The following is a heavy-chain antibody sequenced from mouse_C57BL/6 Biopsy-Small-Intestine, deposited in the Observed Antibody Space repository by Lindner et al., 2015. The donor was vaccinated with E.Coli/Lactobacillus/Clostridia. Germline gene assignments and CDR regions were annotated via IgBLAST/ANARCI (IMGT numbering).Heavy chain of an antibody. J-gene: IGHJ4*01. CDR1: GFSFTGYF. CDR3: ARGDGYLNALDY. CDR2: INPYNGDT. Sequence: VQLQESGPELVKPGDSVKISCKASGFSFTGYFMNWVMQSHGKSLEWIGRINPYNGDTFYNQKFKGKATLTVDKSSRTAHMELRSLTSEDSAVYYCARGDGYLNALDYWGQGTSVTVSS. V-gene: IGHV1-20*01. D-gene: IGHD2-3*01.